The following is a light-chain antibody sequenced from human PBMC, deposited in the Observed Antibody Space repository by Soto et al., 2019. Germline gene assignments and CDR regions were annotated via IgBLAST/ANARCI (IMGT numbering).Light chain of an antibody. Sequence: DIQLTQSPSFLSASVGDRVTITCRASQGISSYLAWYQQKPWKAPKLLIYAASTLQSGVPSRFSGSGSGTEFTLTISCLQPEDVATYYCQQLNSYPYTFGQGTKLEIK. CDR1: QGISSY. CDR3: QQLNSYPYT. J-gene: IGKJ2*01. CDR2: AAS. V-gene: IGKV1-9*01.